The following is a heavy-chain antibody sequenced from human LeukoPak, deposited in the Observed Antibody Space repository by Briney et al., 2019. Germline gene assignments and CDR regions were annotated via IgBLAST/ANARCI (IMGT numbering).Heavy chain of an antibody. D-gene: IGHD3-22*01. CDR3: ARAYYYDRSGYYSVVGGFDI. V-gene: IGHV3-7*01. J-gene: IGHJ3*02. CDR1: GFNFSTYA. CDR2: IKQDGSEK. Sequence: GGSLRLSCAASGFNFSTYAMAWVRQAPGEGLEWVANIKQDGSEKYYVDSVKGRFTISRDNAKNSLYLQMNSLRAEDTAVYYCARAYYYDRSGYYSVVGGFDIWGQGTMVTVSS.